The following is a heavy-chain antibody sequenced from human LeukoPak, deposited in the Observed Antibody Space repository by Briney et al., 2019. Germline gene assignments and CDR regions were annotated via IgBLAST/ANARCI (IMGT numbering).Heavy chain of an antibody. J-gene: IGHJ4*02. V-gene: IGHV3-7*01. CDR2: IKQDGSEK. CDR3: ARGPAAGNLLGY. D-gene: IGHD6-19*01. Sequence: GGSLRLSCAAFGFTFSSYWMSWVRQAPGKGLEWVANIKQDGSEKYYVDSVKGRFTVSRDNAKNSLFLQMNSLRAEDTAVYYCARGPAAGNLLGYWGQGTLVTVSS. CDR1: GFTFSSYW.